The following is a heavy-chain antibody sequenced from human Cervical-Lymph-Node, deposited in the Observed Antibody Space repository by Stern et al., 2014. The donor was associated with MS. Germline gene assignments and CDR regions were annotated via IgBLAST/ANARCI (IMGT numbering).Heavy chain of an antibody. CDR3: VRDKGVISAAFGY. CDR2: IRRNGGNI. Sequence: VQLVESGGHSVQPGRSLRLSCAASGFTIDDYAMHWVRQASGKGLEWGSGIRRNGGNIGYADSVKGRVTISRDDAKNSLYLQMNSLRPEDTALYYCVRDKGVISAAFGYWGQGTLVTVSS. D-gene: IGHD3-3*01. J-gene: IGHJ4*02. V-gene: IGHV3-9*01. CDR1: GFTIDDYA.